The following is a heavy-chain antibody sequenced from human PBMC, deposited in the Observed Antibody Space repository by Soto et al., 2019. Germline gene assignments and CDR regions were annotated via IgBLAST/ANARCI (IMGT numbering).Heavy chain of an antibody. CDR2: IIPIFGTA. CDR3: ARALEGVGATVYYYYGMDV. J-gene: IGHJ6*02. D-gene: IGHD1-26*01. Sequence: QVQLVQSGAEVKKPGSSVKVSCKASGGTFSSYAISWVRQAPGQGLEWMGGIIPIFGTANYAQKFQGRVTITADESTSTAYMELSSLRSEDTAVYYCARALEGVGATVYYYYGMDVWGQGTTVTVSS. V-gene: IGHV1-69*01. CDR1: GGTFSSYA.